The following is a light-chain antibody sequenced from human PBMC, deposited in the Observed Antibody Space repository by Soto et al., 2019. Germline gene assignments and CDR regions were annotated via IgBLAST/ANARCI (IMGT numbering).Light chain of an antibody. CDR1: QSVSSN. CDR2: GAS. V-gene: IGKV3-15*01. J-gene: IGKJ1*01. Sequence: EIVLTQSPGTLSVSPGERATLSCRASQSVSSNLAWYQQKPGQAPRLLIYGASTRATGIPARFSGSGSGTEFTLTISSLQSEDFAVYYCQQYNNWPPITFGQGTKVDIK. CDR3: QQYNNWPPIT.